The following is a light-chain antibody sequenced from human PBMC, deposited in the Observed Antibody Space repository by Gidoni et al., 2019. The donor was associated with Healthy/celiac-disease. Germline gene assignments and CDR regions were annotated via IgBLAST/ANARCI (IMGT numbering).Light chain of an antibody. CDR2: GAS. Sequence: EIVLTQSPGTLSLPPGERATLSCRANQSVSSSYLAWYQQKPGQAPRLLIYGASSRATGIPDRFSGSGSGTDFTLTISRLEPEDFAVYYCQQYGSFFGGGTKVEIK. CDR1: QSVSSSY. J-gene: IGKJ4*01. V-gene: IGKV3-20*01. CDR3: QQYGSF.